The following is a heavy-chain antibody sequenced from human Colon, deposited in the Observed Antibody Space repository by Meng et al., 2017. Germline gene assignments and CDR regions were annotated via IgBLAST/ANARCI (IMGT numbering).Heavy chain of an antibody. J-gene: IGHJ4*02. D-gene: IGHD2-2*01. CDR3: ARNPVIPDARTFDF. CDR2: IHSSGNT. CDR1: NGSINSADYY. Sequence: QVQLQESGAGLVEPSQTLALTGTISNGSINSADYYWNWIRQPPGKGPEWLGYIHSSGNTYYTPSLKSRLAMSLDTSKNQFSLRLTSVTAADTAVYYCARNPVIPDARTFDFWGQGALVTVSS. V-gene: IGHV4-30-4*01.